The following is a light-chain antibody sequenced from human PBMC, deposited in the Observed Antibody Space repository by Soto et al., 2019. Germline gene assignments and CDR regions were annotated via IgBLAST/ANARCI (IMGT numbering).Light chain of an antibody. Sequence: EIVLTQSPGTLSLSPWERATLSCRASQSVSSIYLAWYQQKPGQAPRLLIYGASSRPTGIPDRFSGSGSGTDFTLTISRLEPEDFAVYYCQQYGSSALTVGGGTKVDIK. CDR2: GAS. CDR3: QQYGSSALT. J-gene: IGKJ4*01. V-gene: IGKV3-20*01. CDR1: QSVSSIY.